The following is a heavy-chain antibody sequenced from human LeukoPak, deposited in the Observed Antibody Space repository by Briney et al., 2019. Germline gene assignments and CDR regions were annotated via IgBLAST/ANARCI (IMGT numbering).Heavy chain of an antibody. V-gene: IGHV1-46*01. CDR3: ARDGPSVLLWFGELYPYYYYMDV. CDR2: INPSGGST. J-gene: IGHJ6*03. Sequence: ASVKVSCKASGYTFTTYGIIWVRQAPGQGLEWMGIINPSGGSTSYAQKFQGRVTMTRDMSTSTVYMELSSLRSEDTAVYYCARDGPSVLLWFGELYPYYYYMDVWGKGTTVTVSS. D-gene: IGHD3-10*01. CDR1: GYTFTTYG.